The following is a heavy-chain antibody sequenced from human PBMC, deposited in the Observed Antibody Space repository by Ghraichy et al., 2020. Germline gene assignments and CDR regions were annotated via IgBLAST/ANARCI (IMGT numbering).Heavy chain of an antibody. CDR1: GGSISSSSYY. J-gene: IGHJ4*02. D-gene: IGHD4-17*01. CDR3: ARHRILRAVTPYFDY. CDR2: IYYSGST. V-gene: IGHV4-39*01. Sequence: SETLSLTCTVSGGSISSSSYYWGWIRQPPGKGLEWIGSIYYSGSTYYNPSLKSRVTISVDTSKNQFSLKLSSVTAADTAVYYCARHRILRAVTPYFDYWGQGTLVTVSS.